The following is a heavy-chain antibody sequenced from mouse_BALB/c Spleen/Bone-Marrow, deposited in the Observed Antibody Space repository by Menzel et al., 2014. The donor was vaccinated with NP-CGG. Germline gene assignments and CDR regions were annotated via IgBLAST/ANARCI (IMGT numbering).Heavy chain of an antibody. CDR1: GFTFSSYT. CDR2: ISNGGGGT. D-gene: IGHD2-10*02. Sequence: EVQRVESGGGLVQPGGSLKLSCAASGFTFSSYTMSWVRQTPEKRLEWVAYISNGGGGTYYPDTVKGRFTISRDNAKNTLYLQMSSLKSEDTAMYYCARRVWSRGGDYWGQGTSVTVSS. J-gene: IGHJ4*01. CDR3: ARRVWSRGGDY. V-gene: IGHV5-12-2*01.